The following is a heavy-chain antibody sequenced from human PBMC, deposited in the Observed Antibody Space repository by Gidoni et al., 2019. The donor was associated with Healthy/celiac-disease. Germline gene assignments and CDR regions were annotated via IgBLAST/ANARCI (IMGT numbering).Heavy chain of an antibody. Sequence: QVQLVQSGAEATNPVASVQVPCKAFGDTFPSYYMHWVRQAPGQGLEWLRRINPSGSSTSYAQKLQVRITMTRDTSTSTVYMELSSLRSEDTAVYYCARSSSSWYSWFDPWGQGTLVTVSS. CDR3: ARSSSSWYSWFDP. CDR2: INPSGSST. CDR1: GDTFPSYY. J-gene: IGHJ5*02. D-gene: IGHD6-13*01. V-gene: IGHV1-46*04.